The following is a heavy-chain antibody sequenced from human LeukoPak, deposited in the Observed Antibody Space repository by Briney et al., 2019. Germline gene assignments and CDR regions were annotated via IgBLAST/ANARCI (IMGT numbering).Heavy chain of an antibody. CDR1: DGSISSYY. D-gene: IGHD3-22*01. Sequence: SETLSLTCTVSDGSISSYYWSWIRQPPGKGLEWIGYIYYSGSTNYNPSLKSRVTISVDTSKNQFSLKLSSVTAADTAVYYCAIYYYDSSGYYYPDDYWGQGTLVTVSS. V-gene: IGHV4-59*08. CDR2: IYYSGST. CDR3: AIYYYDSSGYYYPDDY. J-gene: IGHJ4*02.